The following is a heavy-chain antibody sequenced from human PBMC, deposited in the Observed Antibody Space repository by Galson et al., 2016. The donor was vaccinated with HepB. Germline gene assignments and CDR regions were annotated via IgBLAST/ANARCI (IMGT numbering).Heavy chain of an antibody. D-gene: IGHD6-25*01. CDR3: AKDLSAVEAADWFDP. V-gene: IGHV3-23*01. J-gene: IGHJ5*02. CDR2: ITGSGDGT. CDR1: GFTFSSHH. Sequence: SLRLSCAASGFTFSSHHMSWVRQAPGKGLDWVSSITGSGDGTWYADSVRGRFTISRDNSKNMLYLQMNSLSAEDTATYYCAKDLSAVEAADWFDPGAREYWSPSPQ.